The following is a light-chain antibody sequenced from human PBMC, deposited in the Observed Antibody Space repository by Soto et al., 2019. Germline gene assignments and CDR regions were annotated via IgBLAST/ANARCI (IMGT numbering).Light chain of an antibody. V-gene: IGKV1-17*01. CDR2: AAS. J-gene: IGKJ1*01. Sequence: DIQMTQSPSYLSASVGGRVTITCRASQGIRNDLGWYQQKPGKAPKRLIYAASSLQSGVPSRFSGSRSGTDFTLTISSLQPDDFATYYCQQYNSYSWTFGQGTKVDIK. CDR1: QGIRND. CDR3: QQYNSYSWT.